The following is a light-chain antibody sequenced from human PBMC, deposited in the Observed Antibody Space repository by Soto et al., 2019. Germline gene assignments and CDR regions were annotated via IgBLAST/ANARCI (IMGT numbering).Light chain of an antibody. Sequence: DIPMTPSPPSLSASVGDRVTITCRASQSISSYLNWYQQKPGKAPKLLIYAASSLQSGVPSRFSGSGSGTDFTLTISSLQPEDFATYYCQQSYSTPYPFGQGTKLEIK. V-gene: IGKV1-39*01. CDR2: AAS. CDR3: QQSYSTPYP. CDR1: QSISSY. J-gene: IGKJ2*01.